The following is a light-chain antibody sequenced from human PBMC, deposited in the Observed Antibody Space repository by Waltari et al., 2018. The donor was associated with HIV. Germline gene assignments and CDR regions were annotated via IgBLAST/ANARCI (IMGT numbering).Light chain of an antibody. CDR1: QIVSSAN. V-gene: IGKV3-20*01. Sequence: EIVLTQSPGTLSLSPGETVTLSCRASQIVSSANLAWYQQKPGQSPRLLIYGSSTRATAVPDRFSGSGFGIHFTLTISSLEPEDFAVYYCHQYANSPETFGQGARVEIK. CDR3: HQYANSPET. J-gene: IGKJ1*01. CDR2: GSS.